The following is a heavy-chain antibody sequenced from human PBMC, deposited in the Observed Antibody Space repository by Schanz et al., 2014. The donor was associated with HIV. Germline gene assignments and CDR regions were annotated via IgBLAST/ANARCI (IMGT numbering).Heavy chain of an antibody. J-gene: IGHJ6*02. CDR1: GFTFDDYA. V-gene: IGHV3-30*04. CDR2: IWYDGSNK. CDR3: ARVANWDYYGMDV. Sequence: QVQLVESGGGLVQPGRSLRLSCAASGFTFDDYAMHWVRQAPGKGLEWVALIWYDGSNKYYADSVKGRFSISRDNAENSLYLQMNSLRGEDTAVYYCARVANWDYYGMDVWGRGTTVTVSS. D-gene: IGHD3-16*01.